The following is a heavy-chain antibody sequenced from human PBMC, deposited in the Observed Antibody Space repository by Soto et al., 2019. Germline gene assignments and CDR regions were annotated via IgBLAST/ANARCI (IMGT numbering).Heavy chain of an antibody. D-gene: IGHD3-22*01. CDR3: AHRSSLALFGTSGYIFEY. Sequence: SGPTLLNPRQTLTLTFVFSGFSLSTTGEDLAWIRQPPGKALEGLALIYWNDDNRYSPSLKSRLTVTKDTSKNRVALTMTNIDPVDIATYFCAHRSSLALFGTSGYIFEYWGQGLLVNVSS. CDR2: IYWNDDN. J-gene: IGHJ4*02. V-gene: IGHV2-5*01. CDR1: GFSLSTTGED.